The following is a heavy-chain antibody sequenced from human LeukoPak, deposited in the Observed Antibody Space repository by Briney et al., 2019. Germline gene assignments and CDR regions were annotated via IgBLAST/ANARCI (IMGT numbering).Heavy chain of an antibody. Sequence: KPSETLSLTCAVYGVSFSGYYWSWLRQPPGKGLEWIGEINHSGSTNYNPSLKSRITISFDTSKNQFSLKLISVTAADTAVYYCARGVFYNWNYRPRFDPWGQGTLVTVSS. J-gene: IGHJ5*02. CDR1: GVSFSGYY. CDR2: INHSGST. CDR3: ARGVFYNWNYRPRFDP. D-gene: IGHD1-7*01. V-gene: IGHV4-34*01.